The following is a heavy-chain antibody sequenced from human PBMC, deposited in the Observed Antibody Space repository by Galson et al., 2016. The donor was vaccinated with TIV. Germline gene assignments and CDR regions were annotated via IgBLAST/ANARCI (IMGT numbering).Heavy chain of an antibody. J-gene: IGHJ3*02. Sequence: PALVKPTQTLTLTCTFSGFSLTTRGVGVAWIRQPPRKALEWLAFIYRDEDKRYAPSLRNRLTVTKDPSKNQVVLTLTDMDPADTGTYYCAHRKTGSRPLDAFDIWGQGTMVTVSS. CDR2: IYRDEDK. D-gene: IGHD2-15*01. V-gene: IGHV2-5*05. CDR1: GFSLTTRGVG. CDR3: AHRKTGSRPLDAFDI.